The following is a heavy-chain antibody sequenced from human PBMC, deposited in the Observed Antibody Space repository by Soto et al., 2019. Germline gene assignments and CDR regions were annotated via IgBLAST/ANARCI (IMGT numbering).Heavy chain of an antibody. CDR1: GYTFTSYD. CDR2: MNPNSGNT. Sequence: ASVKVSCKASGYTFTSYDINWVRQATGQGLEWMGWMNPNSGNTGYAQKFQGRVTMTRNTSISTAYMELSSLRSEDTAVYYCARLVDYYDSSGYYCLDYWGQGTLVTVSS. CDR3: ARLVDYYDSSGYYCLDY. V-gene: IGHV1-8*01. D-gene: IGHD3-22*01. J-gene: IGHJ4*02.